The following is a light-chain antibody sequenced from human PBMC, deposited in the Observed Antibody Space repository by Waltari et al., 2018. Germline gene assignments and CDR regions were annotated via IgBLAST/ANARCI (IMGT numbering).Light chain of an antibody. CDR3: SSRDSSASHVL. Sequence: SSELTQDPAVSVALGQTVRITCQGASLRTSYASWYQQKSGQAPILVLFGKNKRPSVIPDRFSGYNSETTTSLTITGAQAEDEADYYCSSRDSSASHVLFAGGTKLTV. CDR1: SLRTSY. V-gene: IGLV3-19*01. CDR2: GKN. J-gene: IGLJ2*01.